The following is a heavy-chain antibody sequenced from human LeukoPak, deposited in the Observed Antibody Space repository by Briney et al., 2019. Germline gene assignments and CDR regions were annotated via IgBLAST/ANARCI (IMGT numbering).Heavy chain of an antibody. Sequence: GGSLRLSCAASGFTVSINYMTWVRQAPGTGLEWVSDIYGGGVTYSAHSVRGKFTISRENSKTTHYLKMNSLRAEDTAVYYCAREGGGPSGPLDYWGQGTLVTVSS. J-gene: IGHJ4*02. CDR2: IYGGGVT. D-gene: IGHD3-3*01. V-gene: IGHV3-66*01. CDR3: AREGGGPSGPLDY. CDR1: GFTVSINY.